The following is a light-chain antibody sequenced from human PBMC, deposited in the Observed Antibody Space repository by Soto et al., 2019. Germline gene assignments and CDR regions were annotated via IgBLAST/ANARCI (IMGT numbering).Light chain of an antibody. Sequence: DIQMTQSPSSVSASVGDRVTITCRASQGVSNWLAWYQQKPGKAPKLLIYGASTLESGVPSRFSASGSGADFTLTISGLQAEDFATYYCQQGNNFPLTFGGGTKVDIK. CDR2: GAS. V-gene: IGKV1-12*01. J-gene: IGKJ4*01. CDR1: QGVSNW. CDR3: QQGNNFPLT.